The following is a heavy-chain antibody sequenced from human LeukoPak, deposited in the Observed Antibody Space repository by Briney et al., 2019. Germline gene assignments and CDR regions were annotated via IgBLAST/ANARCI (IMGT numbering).Heavy chain of an antibody. Sequence: GASVKVSCKASGYTFTSYGISWVRQAPGQGLEWMGWINPNSGSTNSAQKFQGRVTMTRDTSISTAYMELSRLRSDDTAVYYCARGVEDIVVVVAATLSHLWFDPWGQGTLVTVSS. V-gene: IGHV1-2*02. CDR2: INPNSGST. D-gene: IGHD2-15*01. CDR3: ARGVEDIVVVVAATLSHLWFDP. J-gene: IGHJ5*02. CDR1: GYTFTSYG.